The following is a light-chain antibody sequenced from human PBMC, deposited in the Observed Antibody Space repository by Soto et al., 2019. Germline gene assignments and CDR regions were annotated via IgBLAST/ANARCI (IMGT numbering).Light chain of an antibody. V-gene: IGLV1-47*01. CDR1: RSNIGSAI. CDR3: VAWDDNRSSRV. Sequence: QSVLTQPPSLSGTPGQTVTISCIGSRSNIGSAIVHWYQQLPGTAPKHLIYMNNQRPSGVPDRFSGSKSGTSASLVITGLRPEDAADYYCVAWDDNRSSRVFGGGTKLTVL. CDR2: MNN. J-gene: IGLJ3*02.